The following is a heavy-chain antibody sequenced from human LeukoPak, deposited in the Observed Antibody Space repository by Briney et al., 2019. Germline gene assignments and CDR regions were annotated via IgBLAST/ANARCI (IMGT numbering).Heavy chain of an antibody. J-gene: IGHJ4*02. Sequence: GGSLRLSCAASGFTFSSYSMNWVRQAPGKGLEWVSSISSSSSYIYYADSVKGRFTISRDNAKNSLYLQMNSLRAEDTDVYYCARGRVSSSSIFDYWGQGTLVTVSS. V-gene: IGHV3-21*01. CDR2: ISSSSSYI. CDR1: GFTFSSYS. D-gene: IGHD6-6*01. CDR3: ARGRVSSSSIFDY.